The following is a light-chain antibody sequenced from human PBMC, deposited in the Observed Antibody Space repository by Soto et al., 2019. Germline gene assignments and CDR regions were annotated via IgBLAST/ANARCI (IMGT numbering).Light chain of an antibody. CDR3: QQYGNSRGT. J-gene: IGKJ1*01. CDR2: GAS. CDR1: QSISSTY. Sequence: EIVLTPSPGTLSLSPGERATLYCRASQSISSTYLAWYQPKPGQAPRLLIYGASSRATGIPDRFSGSGSGTDFTLTISGLEPEDFAVYYCQQYGNSRGTFGQGTKVDIK. V-gene: IGKV3-20*01.